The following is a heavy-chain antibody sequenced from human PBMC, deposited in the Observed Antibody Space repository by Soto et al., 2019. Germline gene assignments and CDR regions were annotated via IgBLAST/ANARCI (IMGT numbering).Heavy chain of an antibody. V-gene: IGHV6-1*01. Sequence: SQTLSLTCAISGDRVSSTSAAWNWIRQSPSRGLEWLGRTYYKSKWYDDYAESVKSRITVNPDTSKNQFSLQLNSVTPEDTAVYYCVREVDDGPSSFDPWGQGXLVTVSS. CDR2: TYYKSKWYD. J-gene: IGHJ5*02. D-gene: IGHD1-1*01. CDR1: GDRVSSTSAA. CDR3: VREVDDGPSSFDP.